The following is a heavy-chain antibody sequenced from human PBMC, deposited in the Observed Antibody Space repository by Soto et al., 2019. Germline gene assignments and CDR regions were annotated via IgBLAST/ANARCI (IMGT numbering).Heavy chain of an antibody. CDR1: GNPFMGHY. CDR2: YISNSGDT. V-gene: IGHV1-2*02. CDR3: AAGGSRYAF. J-gene: IGHJ4*02. D-gene: IGHD6-13*01. Sequence: ASVKVSCKTSGNPFMGHYIHWLRQAPGQGFEWLGYISNSGDTKFSQNFQGRVSMTRDTSITTAYMELRGLQSGDTAVYYCAAGGSRYAFWGQGTLGTVSS.